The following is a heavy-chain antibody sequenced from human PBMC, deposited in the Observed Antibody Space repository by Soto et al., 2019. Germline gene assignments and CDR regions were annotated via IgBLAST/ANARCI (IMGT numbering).Heavy chain of an antibody. CDR1: AAAINNDRYY. CDR3: ARLDLCFDY. CDR2: IHYSGVT. J-gene: IGHJ4*02. V-gene: IGHV4-31*03. Sequence: QLQLQESGPGLVKPSQTLSLTCNVSAAAINNDRYYWSWIRQRPGKALEWIGNIHYSGVTYYAPSLKSRLAISLDISKHQFILELNSVTAADTAVYYCARLDLCFDYWGQGILVTVSS.